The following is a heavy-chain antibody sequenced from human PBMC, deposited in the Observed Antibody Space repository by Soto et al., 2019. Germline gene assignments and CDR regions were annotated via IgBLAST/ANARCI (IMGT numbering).Heavy chain of an antibody. V-gene: IGHV2-70*11. CDR2: IDWDDDK. D-gene: IGHD2-2*01. CDR1: GFSLSTSGMC. CDR3: ARHRRYCSSTSCSNPDTEYYYYYYMDV. J-gene: IGHJ6*03. Sequence: SGPTLVNPTQTLTLTCTFSGFSLSTSGMCVSWIRQPPGKALEWLARIDWDDDKYYSTSLKTRLTISKDTSKNQVVLTMTNMDPVDTATYYCARHRRYCSSTSCSNPDTEYYYYYYMDVWGKGTTVTVSS.